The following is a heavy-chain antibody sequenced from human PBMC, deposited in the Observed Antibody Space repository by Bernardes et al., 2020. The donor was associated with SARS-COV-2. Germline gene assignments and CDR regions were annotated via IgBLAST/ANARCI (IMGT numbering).Heavy chain of an antibody. Sequence: ASVKVSCKASGFNFSSYEISWVRQASGQGLEWMGRMNPTSGSTGYAQKFQDRVTMTRDTSISTAYMELTGLTSEDAAVYFCARSIPLSSGWFHLDYWGPGTVVIVSS. CDR2: MNPTSGST. CDR1: GFNFSSYE. CDR3: ARSIPLSSGWFHLDY. V-gene: IGHV1-8*01. D-gene: IGHD6-19*01. J-gene: IGHJ4*02.